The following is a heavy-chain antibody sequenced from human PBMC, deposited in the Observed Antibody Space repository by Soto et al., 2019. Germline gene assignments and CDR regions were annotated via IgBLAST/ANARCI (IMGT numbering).Heavy chain of an antibody. J-gene: IGHJ4*02. CDR2: IYYNGNT. D-gene: IGHD5-18*01. CDR3: ARLAYTSGFTFDY. V-gene: IGHV4-59*01. Sequence: PSETLSLTCTVSGGSXSSDYWTWIRQPPGERLEWIGYIYYNGNTNYNSSLKSRVTISIDTSKNQFSLKLNSVTAADTAVYFCARLAYTSGFTFDYWGRGTLVTVSS. CDR1: GGSXSSDY.